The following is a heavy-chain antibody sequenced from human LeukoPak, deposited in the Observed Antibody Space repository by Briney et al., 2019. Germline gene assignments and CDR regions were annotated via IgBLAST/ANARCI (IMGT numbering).Heavy chain of an antibody. Sequence: PGGSLRLSCAASGFTFSSYSMNWVRQAPGKGLEWVSSISSSSSYIYYADSVKGRFTISRDNAKNSLYLQMNSLRAEDTAVYYCARDYGDYYSDAFDIWGQGTMVTVSS. CDR3: ARDYGDYYSDAFDI. J-gene: IGHJ3*02. D-gene: IGHD4-17*01. CDR2: ISSSSSYI. CDR1: GFTFSSYS. V-gene: IGHV3-21*01.